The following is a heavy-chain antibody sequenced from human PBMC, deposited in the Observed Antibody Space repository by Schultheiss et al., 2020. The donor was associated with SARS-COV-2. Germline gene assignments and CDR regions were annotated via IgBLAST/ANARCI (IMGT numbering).Heavy chain of an antibody. D-gene: IGHD3-3*01. Sequence: SQTLSLTCTVSGGSISSGGYYWSWIRQPAGKGLEWIGRIYTSGSTNYNPSLKSRVTMSVDTSKNQFSLKLSSVTAADTTVYYCARDRKVDYDFWSGYPRGGNDAFDIWGQGTMVTVSS. J-gene: IGHJ3*02. CDR2: IYTSGST. CDR3: ARDRKVDYDFWSGYPRGGNDAFDI. V-gene: IGHV4-61*02. CDR1: GGSISSGGYY.